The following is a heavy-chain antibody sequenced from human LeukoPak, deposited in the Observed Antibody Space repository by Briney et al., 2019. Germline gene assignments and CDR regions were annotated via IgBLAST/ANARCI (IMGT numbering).Heavy chain of an antibody. V-gene: IGHV4-61*02. D-gene: IGHD3-22*01. CDR3: ARDTYYDDSSGYYYVDHYFDY. CDR2: IYTSGST. CDR1: GGSISSGSYY. J-gene: IGHJ4*02. Sequence: SETLSLTCTVSGGSISSGSYYWSWIRQPAGKGLEWIGRIYTSGSTNYNPSLKSRVTISVDTSKNQFSLKLSSVTAADAAVYYCARDTYYDDSSGYYYVDHYFDYWGQGTLVTVSS.